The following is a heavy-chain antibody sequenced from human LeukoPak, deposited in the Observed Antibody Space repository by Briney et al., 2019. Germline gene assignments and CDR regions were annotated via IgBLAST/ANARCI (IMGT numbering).Heavy chain of an antibody. CDR3: VGYYYDSSGYYNNDY. V-gene: IGHV3-33*03. CDR1: GFTFSSYA. CDR2: IWYDGSNK. Sequence: GGSLRLSCAASGFTFSSYAMSWVRQAPGKGLEWVAVIWYDGSNKYYADSVKGRFTISRDNAKNSLYLQMNSLRAEDTAVYYCVGYYYDSSGYYNNDYWGQGTLVTVSS. J-gene: IGHJ4*02. D-gene: IGHD3-22*01.